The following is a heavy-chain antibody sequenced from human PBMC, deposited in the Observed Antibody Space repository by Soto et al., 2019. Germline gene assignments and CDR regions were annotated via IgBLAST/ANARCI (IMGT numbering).Heavy chain of an antibody. CDR1: GVTVSNHY. CDR3: ARGALIKAARLTPYHCSDMAV. V-gene: IGHV3-66*01. Sequence: GGPQRHSCAASGVTVSNHYMSWVSQDQGKGLEWVSVIYSGGSTYYADSVKGRFTISRDNSKNTLYLQMNSLRPEDTAVYYCARGALIKAARLTPYHCSDMAVWGKGTTVTVSS. D-gene: IGHD6-6*01. J-gene: IGHJ6*03. CDR2: IYSGGST.